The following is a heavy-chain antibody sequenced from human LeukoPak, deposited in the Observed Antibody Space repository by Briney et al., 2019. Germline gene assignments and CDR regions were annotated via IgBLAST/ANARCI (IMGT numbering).Heavy chain of an antibody. D-gene: IGHD3-22*01. J-gene: IGHJ4*02. CDR2: IYSGGST. Sequence: PGGSLRLSCGVSGFXVSSNYITWVRQAPGKGLEWLSVIYSGGSTYYVDSVKGRFTISRDNSKSTVYLQMNRLRADDTAVYYCARDSDDSLDYWGQGTLVTVSS. CDR1: GFXVSSNY. V-gene: IGHV3-66*01. CDR3: ARDSDDSLDY.